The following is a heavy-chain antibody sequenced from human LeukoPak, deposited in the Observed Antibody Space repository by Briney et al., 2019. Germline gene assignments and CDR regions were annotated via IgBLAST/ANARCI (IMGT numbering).Heavy chain of an antibody. V-gene: IGHV3-74*01. D-gene: IGHD1-14*01. J-gene: IGHJ4*02. CDR3: VRKFATGD. Sequence: GGSLRLSCAASGFTFSSHLMHWVRQAQGTGLVWVSSVKSDGTATNYADSVKGRFIISRDNAKNTLCLQMNSLRVEDTAVYYCVRKFATGDWGQGTLVTVSS. CDR2: VKSDGTAT. CDR1: GFTFSSHL.